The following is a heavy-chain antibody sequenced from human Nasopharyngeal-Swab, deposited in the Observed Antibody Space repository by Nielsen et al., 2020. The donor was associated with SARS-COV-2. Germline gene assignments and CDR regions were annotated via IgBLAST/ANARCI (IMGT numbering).Heavy chain of an antibody. J-gene: IGHJ4*02. CDR2: IYPGDSDT. CDR3: AKSSGSGYDANSFDF. Sequence: GESLKISCQGSGYSFANYWIGWVRQMPGKGLECMGFIYPGDSDTRYSPSFHGQVTISADRSTSTTYLYLSSLKASETAVYYCAKSSGSGYDANSFDFWGQGTLVTVSS. CDR1: GYSFANYW. V-gene: IGHV5-51*01. D-gene: IGHD5-12*01.